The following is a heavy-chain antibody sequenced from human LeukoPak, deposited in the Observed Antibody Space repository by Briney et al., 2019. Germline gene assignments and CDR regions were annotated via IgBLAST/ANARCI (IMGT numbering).Heavy chain of an antibody. Sequence: GRSLRLSCAASGFTLSSYGMHWVRQAPGKGLEWVAVIWYDGSNKYYADSVKGRFTISRHNSKNTLYLQMNSLRAEDTAVYYCARVSRSSGWSLDWGQGTLVTVSS. CDR2: IWYDGSNK. D-gene: IGHD6-19*01. CDR3: ARVSRSSGWSLD. J-gene: IGHJ4*02. V-gene: IGHV3-33*01. CDR1: GFTLSSYG.